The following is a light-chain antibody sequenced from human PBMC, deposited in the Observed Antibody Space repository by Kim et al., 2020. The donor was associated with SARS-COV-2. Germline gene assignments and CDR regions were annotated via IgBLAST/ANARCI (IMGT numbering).Light chain of an antibody. J-gene: IGLJ1*01. V-gene: IGLV1-40*01. Sequence: RVTISCTGRSSNIGAGYDVHWYQQLPGTAPKLLIYGNSNRPSGVPDRFSGSKSGTSASLAITGLQAEDEADYSCQSYDSSLSGYVFGTGTKVTVL. CDR3: QSYDSSLSGYV. CDR1: SSNIGAGYD. CDR2: GNS.